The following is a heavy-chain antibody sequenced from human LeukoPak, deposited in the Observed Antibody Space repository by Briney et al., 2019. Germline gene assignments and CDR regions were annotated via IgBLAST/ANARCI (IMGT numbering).Heavy chain of an antibody. D-gene: IGHD3-9*01. J-gene: IGHJ5*02. CDR2: IYYSGST. Sequence: SETLSLTCTVSGGSTSSYYWSWIRQPPGKGLEWIGYIYYSGSTNYNPSLKSRVTISVDTSKNQFSLKLSSVTAADTAVYYCARDGSYYDILTGYRRENWFDPWGQGTLVTVSS. CDR1: GGSTSSYY. V-gene: IGHV4-59*01. CDR3: ARDGSYYDILTGYRRENWFDP.